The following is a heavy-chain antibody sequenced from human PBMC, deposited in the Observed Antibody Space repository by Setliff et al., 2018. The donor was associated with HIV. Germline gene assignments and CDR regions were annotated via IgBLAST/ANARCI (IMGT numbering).Heavy chain of an antibody. CDR3: ARGARGYSYG. D-gene: IGHD5-18*01. V-gene: IGHV3-7*01. Sequence: ETLSLSCTTSGFSFSAYWMNWVRQAPGKGLEWVANIKPDGSEKYYVESVKGRFTISRDNANNSLYLQMNSLRAEDTAVYYCARGARGYSYGWGQGTLVTVSS. CDR2: IKPDGSEK. J-gene: IGHJ4*02. CDR1: GFSFSAYW.